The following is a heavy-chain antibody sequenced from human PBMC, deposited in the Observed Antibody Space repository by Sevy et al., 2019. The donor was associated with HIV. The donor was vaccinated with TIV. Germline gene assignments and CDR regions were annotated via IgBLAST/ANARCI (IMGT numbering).Heavy chain of an antibody. V-gene: IGHV1-69*10. CDR1: GGTFSSYA. CDR3: ARDIVVVPAGNYYYMDV. J-gene: IGHJ6*03. CDR2: IIPILGRA. D-gene: IGHD2-2*01. Sequence: ASVKVSCKASGGTFSSYAISWVRQAPGQGLEWMGGIIPILGRANYAQKFQGRVTITADKSTSTAYMELSSLRSEDTAVYYCARDIVVVPAGNYYYMDVWGKGTTVTVSS.